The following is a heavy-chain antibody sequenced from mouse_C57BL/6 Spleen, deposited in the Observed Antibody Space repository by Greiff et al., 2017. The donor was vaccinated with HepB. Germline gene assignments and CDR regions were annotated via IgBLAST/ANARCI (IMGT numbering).Heavy chain of an antibody. V-gene: IGHV1-50*01. D-gene: IGHD3-2*02. J-gene: IGHJ3*01. Sequence: VQLQQPGAELVKPGASVKLSCKASGYTFTSYWMQWVKQRPGQGLEWIGEIDPSDSYTNYNQKFKGKATLTVDTSSSTAYMQLSSLTSEDSAVYYCARYSSGYVAWFAYWGQGTLVTVSA. CDR1: GYTFTSYW. CDR3: ARYSSGYVAWFAY. CDR2: IDPSDSYT.